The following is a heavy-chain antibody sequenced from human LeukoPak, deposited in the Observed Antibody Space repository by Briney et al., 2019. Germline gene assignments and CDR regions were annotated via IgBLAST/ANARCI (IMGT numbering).Heavy chain of an antibody. CDR3: TTDIHVRGVITPPFDY. Sequence: ASVKVSCKASGGTFSSYAISWVRQAPGQGLEWMGGFDPEDGETIYAQKFQGRVTMTEDTSTDTAYMELSSLRPEDTAVYYCTTDIHVRGVITPPFDYWGQGTLVTVSS. CDR1: GGTFSSYA. V-gene: IGHV1-24*01. D-gene: IGHD3-10*01. J-gene: IGHJ4*02. CDR2: FDPEDGET.